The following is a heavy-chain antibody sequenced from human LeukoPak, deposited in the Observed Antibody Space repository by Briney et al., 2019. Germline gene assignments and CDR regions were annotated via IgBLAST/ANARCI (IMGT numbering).Heavy chain of an antibody. CDR2: ISYDGRQK. CDR1: GFTFSTYA. J-gene: IGHJ4*02. CDR3: TRVYLERLTAGYFDH. D-gene: IGHD2-8*01. V-gene: IGHV3-30*14. Sequence: GGSLRLSCAASGFTFSTYAMHWVRQAPGKGLEWVAVISYDGRQKYYADSVKGRFTISRDNSKNTLFLQMNSLRDEDTAVYYCTRVYLERLTAGYFDHWGQGTLVTVSS.